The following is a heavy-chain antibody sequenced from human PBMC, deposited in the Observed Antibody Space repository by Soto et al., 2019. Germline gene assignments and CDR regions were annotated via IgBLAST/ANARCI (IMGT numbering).Heavy chain of an antibody. CDR2: IYYSGST. V-gene: IGHV4-59*01. Sequence: PSETLSLTCTVSGGSISSYYWSWIRQPPGKGLEWIGYIYYSGSTNYNPSLKSRVTISVDTSKNQFSLKLSSVTAADTAVYYCVTTRYFDWLFDYWGQGTLVTVSS. D-gene: IGHD3-9*01. CDR3: VTTRYFDWLFDY. J-gene: IGHJ4*02. CDR1: GGSISSYY.